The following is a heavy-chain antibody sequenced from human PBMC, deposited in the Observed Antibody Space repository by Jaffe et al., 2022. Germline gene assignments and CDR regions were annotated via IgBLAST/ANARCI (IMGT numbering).Heavy chain of an antibody. D-gene: IGHD1-26*01. CDR1: GYSISSGYY. CDR2: IYHSGST. Sequence: QVQLQESGPGLVKPSETLSLTCAVSGYSISSGYYWGWIRQPPGKGLEWIGSIYHSGSTYYNPSLKSRVTISVDTSKNQFSLKLSSVTAADTAVYYCARRWWELLHDAFDIWGQGTMVTVSS. CDR3: ARRWWELLHDAFDI. J-gene: IGHJ3*02. V-gene: IGHV4-38-2*01.